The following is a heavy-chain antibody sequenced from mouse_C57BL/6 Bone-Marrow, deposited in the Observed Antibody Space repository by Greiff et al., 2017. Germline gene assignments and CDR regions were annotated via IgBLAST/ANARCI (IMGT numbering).Heavy chain of an antibody. J-gene: IGHJ4*01. CDR3: ARSCYYFGSSLYYYAMDY. D-gene: IGHD1-1*01. CDR1: GYTFTSYW. Sequence: QVQLQQPGAELVKPGASVKLSCKASGYTFTSYWMHWVKQRPGQGLEWIGMIHPNSGSTNYNETFKSKATLTVDKSSSTSYMQLSRLTSEDSSVYYCARSCYYFGSSLYYYAMDYWGQGTSVTVSS. V-gene: IGHV1-64*01. CDR2: IHPNSGST.